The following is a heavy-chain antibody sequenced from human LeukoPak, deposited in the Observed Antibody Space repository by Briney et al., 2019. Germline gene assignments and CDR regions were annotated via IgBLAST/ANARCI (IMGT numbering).Heavy chain of an antibody. D-gene: IGHD3-10*01. V-gene: IGHV4-59*01. CDR1: GGSISSYY. CDR3: ARDRPGTDDAFDI. Sequence: PSETLSLTCTVSGGSISSYYWSWIRQPPGKGLEWIGYIYYSGSTNYNPSLKSRVTISVDTSKNQFSLKLSSVTAADTAMYYCARDRPGTDDAFDIWGQGTMVTVSS. J-gene: IGHJ3*02. CDR2: IYYSGST.